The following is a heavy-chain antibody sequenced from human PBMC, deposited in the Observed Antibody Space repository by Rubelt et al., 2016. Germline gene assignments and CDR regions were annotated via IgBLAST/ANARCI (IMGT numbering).Heavy chain of an antibody. CDR2: IRQDGNEI. D-gene: IGHD2-15*01. CDR3: ASEGGY. V-gene: IGHV3-7*01. Sequence: WVANIRQDGNEIYYVDSVKGRFTISRDNAKESLYLQMNSLRAADTAVYYCASEGGYWGQGTLVTVSS. J-gene: IGHJ4*02.